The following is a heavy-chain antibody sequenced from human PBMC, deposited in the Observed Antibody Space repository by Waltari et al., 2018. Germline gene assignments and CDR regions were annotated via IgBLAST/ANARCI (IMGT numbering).Heavy chain of an antibody. Sequence: EVQLVQSGAEVKKPGATVKISCKASGYTFTDYYMHWVQQAPGKGLEWMGRVDPEDGETIDAEKFQGRVTITADTSTDTAYMELSSLRSEDTAVYYCATDRRLYYYGSGRNWFDPWGQGTLVTVSS. J-gene: IGHJ5*02. CDR2: VDPEDGET. V-gene: IGHV1-69-2*01. CDR1: GYTFTDYY. D-gene: IGHD3-10*01. CDR3: ATDRRLYYYGSGRNWFDP.